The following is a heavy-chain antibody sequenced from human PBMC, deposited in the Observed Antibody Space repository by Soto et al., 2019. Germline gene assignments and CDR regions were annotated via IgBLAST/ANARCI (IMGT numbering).Heavy chain of an antibody. CDR1: GFNFGFFS. D-gene: IGHD1-26*01. Sequence: QIQLVESGGDVVQPGKSLRLSCAASGFNFGFFSMHWVRQAPGKGLEWVAFISGDGINTQYADSVRGRFTLSRDYSRKTMYLQMDSLRDEDTALYYCARGNLSFDFDSWGLGTLVTVSS. CDR3: ARGNLSFDFDS. V-gene: IGHV3-30*03. CDR2: ISGDGINT. J-gene: IGHJ4*02.